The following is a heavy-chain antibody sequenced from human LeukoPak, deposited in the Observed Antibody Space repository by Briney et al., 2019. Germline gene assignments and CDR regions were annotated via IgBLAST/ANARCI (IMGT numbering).Heavy chain of an antibody. V-gene: IGHV1-18*01. J-gene: IGHJ4*02. CDR2: ISAYNGNT. Sequence: ASVKVSCKASGYTFTSYGISWVRQAPGQGLEWMGWISAYNGNTNYAQKLQGRVTMTTDTSTSTAYMELRSLRSDDTAVYYCARDIGYCSSTSCRKRVDYWGQGTLVTVSS. CDR1: GYTFTSYG. CDR3: ARDIGYCSSTSCRKRVDY. D-gene: IGHD2-2*01.